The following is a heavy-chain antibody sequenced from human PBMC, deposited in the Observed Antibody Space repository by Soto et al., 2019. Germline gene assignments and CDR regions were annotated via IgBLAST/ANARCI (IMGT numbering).Heavy chain of an antibody. D-gene: IGHD3-22*01. J-gene: IGHJ3*02. CDR1: GFTFSNAW. Sequence: VGSLRLSCAASGFTFSNAWMSWVRQAPGKGLEWVGRIKSRTDGGTTDYAAPVKGRFTISRDDSKNTLYLQMNSLKTEDTAVYYCTRDYYDSSGGDDFDIWGQGTMLTVSS. V-gene: IGHV3-15*01. CDR3: TRDYYDSSGGDDFDI. CDR2: IKSRTDGGTT.